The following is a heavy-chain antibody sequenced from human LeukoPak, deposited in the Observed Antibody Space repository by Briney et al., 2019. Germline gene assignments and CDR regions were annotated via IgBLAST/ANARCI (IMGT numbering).Heavy chain of an antibody. CDR3: ARADGYYDILTGYYLVAEYFQH. V-gene: IGHV1-2*02. J-gene: IGHJ1*01. CDR1: GYTFTGYY. Sequence: ASVKVSCKASGYTFTGYYMHWVRQAPGQGLELMGWINPNSGGTNYAQKFQGRVTMTRDTSISTAYMELSRLRSDDTAVYYCARADGYYDILTGYYLVAEYFQHWGQGTLVTVSS. CDR2: INPNSGGT. D-gene: IGHD3-9*01.